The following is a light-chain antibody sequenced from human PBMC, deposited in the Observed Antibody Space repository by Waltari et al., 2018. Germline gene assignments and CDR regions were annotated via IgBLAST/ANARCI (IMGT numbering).Light chain of an antibody. Sequence: QSALTQTATVSGSPGQSITISCSGTSSDIGNYNLVSWYQQHPGKAPTLIIYDVNKRPSGVSNRFSGSKSGNTAFLTISGLQTADEADYCCCSYAGSAISVFGGGTKVTVL. CDR2: DVN. J-gene: IGLJ3*02. CDR3: CSYAGSAISV. CDR1: SSDIGNYNL. V-gene: IGLV2-23*02.